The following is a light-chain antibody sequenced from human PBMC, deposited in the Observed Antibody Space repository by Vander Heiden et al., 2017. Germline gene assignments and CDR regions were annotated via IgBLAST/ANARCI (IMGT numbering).Light chain of an antibody. V-gene: IGLV2-14*01. CDR2: EVS. CDR3: SSYSGASGGAV. J-gene: IGLJ2*01. CDR1: NTDIGVSNY. Sequence: QSVLIQPASVSGSPGQSITISCTGSNTDIGVSNYVSWYQQVPGRPPNLILYEVSRRPSGVSARFSASKSATTAALTISGLQAEAEADYHCSSYSGASGGAVFGGGTKLTAL.